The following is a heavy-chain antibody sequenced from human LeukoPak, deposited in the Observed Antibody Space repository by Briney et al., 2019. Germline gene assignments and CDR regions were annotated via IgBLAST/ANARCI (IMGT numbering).Heavy chain of an antibody. Sequence: GGSLRLSCAASGFTFSSYAMSWVRQAPGKGLEWVSSISSSSSYIYYADSVKGRFTISRDNAKNSLYLQMNSLRAEDTAVYYCAGGIGGGLFDYWGQGTLVTVSS. CDR2: ISSSSSYI. J-gene: IGHJ4*02. CDR3: AGGIGGGLFDY. D-gene: IGHD1-26*01. V-gene: IGHV3-21*01. CDR1: GFTFSSYA.